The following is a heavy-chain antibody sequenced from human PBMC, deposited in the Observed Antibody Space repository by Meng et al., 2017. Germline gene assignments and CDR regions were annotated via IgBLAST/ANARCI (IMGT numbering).Heavy chain of an antibody. CDR1: VGSISSSNW. Sequence: VQPEGWGPGLVKASGTLSLTCAGSVGSISSSNWWSWVRQPPGKGLEWIGEIYHSGSTNYNPSLKSRVTISVDKSKNQFSLKLSSVTAADTAVYYCARGRYSSGWDRFDYWGQGTLVTVSS. CDR2: IYHSGST. J-gene: IGHJ4*02. V-gene: IGHV4-4*02. D-gene: IGHD6-19*01. CDR3: ARGRYSSGWDRFDY.